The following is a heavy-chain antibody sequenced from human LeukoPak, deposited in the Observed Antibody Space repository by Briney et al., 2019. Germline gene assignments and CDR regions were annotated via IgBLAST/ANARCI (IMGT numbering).Heavy chain of an antibody. Sequence: GGSLRLSCAASGFTFSSYSMNWVRQAPGKGLGWVSSISSSSSYIYYADSVKGRFTISRDNSKNSLYLKMNSLRAEDTAVYYCARDLHRGSYYGNSYSYWGQGTLVTVSS. CDR1: GFTFSSYS. J-gene: IGHJ4*02. CDR2: ISSSSSYI. V-gene: IGHV3-21*01. CDR3: ARDLHRGSYYGNSYSY. D-gene: IGHD1-26*01.